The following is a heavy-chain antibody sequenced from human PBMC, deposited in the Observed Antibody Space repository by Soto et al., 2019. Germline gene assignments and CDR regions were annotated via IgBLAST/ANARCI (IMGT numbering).Heavy chain of an antibody. Sequence: GASVKVSCKASGGTFSSYAISWVRQAPGQGLEWMGGIIPIFGTANYAQKFQGRVTITADESTSTAYMELSSLRSEDTAVYYCARAAGELSRSYYYYGMDVWGQGTTVTVSS. CDR1: GGTFSSYA. CDR2: IIPIFGTA. V-gene: IGHV1-69*13. CDR3: ARAAGELSRSYYYYGMDV. D-gene: IGHD3-16*02. J-gene: IGHJ6*02.